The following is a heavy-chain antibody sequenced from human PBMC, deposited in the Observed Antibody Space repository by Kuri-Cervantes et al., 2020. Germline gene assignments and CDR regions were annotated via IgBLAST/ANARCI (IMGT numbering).Heavy chain of an antibody. D-gene: IGHD4-23*01. CDR3: ARGRGTTVVTPSDY. J-gene: IGHJ4*02. CDR2: INWNGGST. V-gene: IGHV3-20*04. CDR1: GFTFSSYS. Sequence: GESLKISCAASGFTFSSYSMNWVRQAPGKGLEWVSGINWNGGSTGYADSVKGRFTISRDNAKNSLYLQMNSLRAEDTALYYCARGRGTTVVTPSDYWGQGTLVTVSS.